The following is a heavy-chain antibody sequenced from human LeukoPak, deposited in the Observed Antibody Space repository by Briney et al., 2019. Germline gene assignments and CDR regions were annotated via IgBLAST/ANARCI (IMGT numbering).Heavy chain of an antibody. D-gene: IGHD3-22*01. J-gene: IGHJ6*02. CDR2: ISGSGGST. V-gene: IGHV3-23*01. CDR1: GFSFSNYA. Sequence: GGSLRLSCAASGFSFSNYAMSWVRQAPGKGLEWVSAISGSGGSTYYADSVKGRFTISRDNSKNTLYLQMNSLRAEDTAVYYCAKDGHYYDSSGQSRGMDVWGQGTTVTVSS. CDR3: AKDGHYYDSSGQSRGMDV.